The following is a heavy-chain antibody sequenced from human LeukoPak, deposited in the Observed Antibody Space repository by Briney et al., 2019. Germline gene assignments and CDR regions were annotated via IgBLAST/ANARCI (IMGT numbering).Heavy chain of an antibody. D-gene: IGHD2-15*01. J-gene: IGHJ4*02. CDR3: AREGIYCSGGSCYEKNYDY. Sequence: GAPVKVSCKASGYTFTSYDINWVRQATGQGLEWMGWMNPNSGNTGYAQKFQGRVTMTRNTSISTAYMELSSLRSEDTAVYYCAREGIYCSGGSCYEKNYDYWGQGTLVTVSS. CDR2: MNPNSGNT. CDR1: GYTFTSYD. V-gene: IGHV1-8*01.